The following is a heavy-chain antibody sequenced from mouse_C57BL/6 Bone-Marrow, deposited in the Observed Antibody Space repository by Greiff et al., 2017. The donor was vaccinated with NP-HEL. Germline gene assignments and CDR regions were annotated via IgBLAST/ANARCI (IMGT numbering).Heavy chain of an antibody. CDR1: GFSLTSYG. CDR2: IWSGGST. CDR3: ARNSPFYYYGSSYFDY. J-gene: IGHJ2*01. V-gene: IGHV2-2*01. D-gene: IGHD1-1*01. Sequence: VKLMESGPGLVQPSQSLSITCTVSGFSLTSYGVHWVRQSPGKGLEWLGVIWSGGSTDYYAAFISRLSTSKDNSKSQVFFKMNSLQADDTAIYYCARNSPFYYYGSSYFDYWGQGTTLTVSS.